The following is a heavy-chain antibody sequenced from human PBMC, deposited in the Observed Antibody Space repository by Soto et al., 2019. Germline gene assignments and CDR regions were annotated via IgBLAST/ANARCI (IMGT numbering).Heavy chain of an antibody. CDR2: ISGSGGST. D-gene: IGHD3-10*01. J-gene: IGHJ4*02. CDR1: GFTFSSYA. Sequence: GGSLRLSCAASGFTFSSYAMSWVRQAPGKGLEWVSAISGSGGSTYYADSVKGRFTISRDNSKNTLYLQMNSLRAEDTALYYCAKSYSMVRGVITPFDYWGQGTLVTVSS. CDR3: AKSYSMVRGVITPFDY. V-gene: IGHV3-23*01.